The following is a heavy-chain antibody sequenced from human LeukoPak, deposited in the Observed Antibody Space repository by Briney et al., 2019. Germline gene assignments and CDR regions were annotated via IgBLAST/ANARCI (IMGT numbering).Heavy chain of an antibody. CDR3: ARLPYCSSTSCYDSYYYGMDV. D-gene: IGHD2-2*01. CDR1: GYSFTSYW. CDR2: IYPGDSDT. Sequence: GESLKISCKGSGYSFTSYWIGWGRQMPGKGLEGMGIIYPGDSDTRYSPSFQGLVTISADKSISTAYLQWSSLKASDTAMYYCARLPYCSSTSCYDSYYYGMDVWGQGTTVTVSS. V-gene: IGHV5-51*01. J-gene: IGHJ6*02.